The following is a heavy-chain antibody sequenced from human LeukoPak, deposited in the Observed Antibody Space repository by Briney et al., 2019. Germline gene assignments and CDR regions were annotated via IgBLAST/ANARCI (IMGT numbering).Heavy chain of an antibody. CDR1: GGSISPYY. D-gene: IGHD6-19*01. CDR3: ARGRLARSPYFDY. Sequence: PSETLSLTCTVSGGSISPYYWSWIRQPPGKGLEWIGYIYYSGSTDYNPSLKSRVTISVETSKNQFSLNLSSVTAADTAVYYCARGRLARSPYFDYWGQGTLVTVSS. CDR2: IYYSGST. V-gene: IGHV4-59*01. J-gene: IGHJ4*02.